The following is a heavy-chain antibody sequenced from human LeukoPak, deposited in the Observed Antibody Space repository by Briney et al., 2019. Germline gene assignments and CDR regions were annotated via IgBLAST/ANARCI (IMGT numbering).Heavy chain of an antibody. V-gene: IGHV1-69*04. Sequence: GASVKVSCKASGGTFSSYAISWVRQAPGQGLEWMGRIIPILGIANYAQKFQGRVTITADKSTSTAYMELSSLRSEDTAVYYCASDMVRGVIPEDYYYYYGMDVWAKGPRSPSP. CDR3: ASDMVRGVIPEDYYYYYGMDV. CDR1: GGTFSSYA. J-gene: IGHJ6*02. CDR2: IIPILGIA. D-gene: IGHD3-10*01.